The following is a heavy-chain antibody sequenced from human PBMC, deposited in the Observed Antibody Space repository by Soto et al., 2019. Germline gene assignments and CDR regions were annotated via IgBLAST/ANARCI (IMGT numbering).Heavy chain of an antibody. CDR2: IWYDGSNK. Sequence: GSLRLSCAASGFTFSSYGMHWVRQAPGKGLEWVAVIWYDGSNKYYADSVKGRFTISRDNSKNTLYLQMNSLRAEDTAVYYCARNQHYYYGMDVWGQGTTVTVSS. J-gene: IGHJ6*02. CDR1: GFTFSSYG. CDR3: ARNQHYYYGMDV. V-gene: IGHV3-33*01.